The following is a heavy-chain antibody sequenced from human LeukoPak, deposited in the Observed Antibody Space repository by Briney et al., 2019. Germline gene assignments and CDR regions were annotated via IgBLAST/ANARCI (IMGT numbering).Heavy chain of an antibody. J-gene: IGHJ3*02. CDR3: ARDRTDYIDI. CDR2: ITWNSDTI. D-gene: IGHD3-16*01. CDR1: GFTFADYV. Sequence: GGSLRLSCAASGFTFADYVMHWVRQAPGKGLEWVSGITWNSDTIAYADSVNGRFTISRDNAKNSLYLQMNSLRAEDTAVYYCARDRTDYIDIWGQGTMVTVSS. V-gene: IGHV3-9*01.